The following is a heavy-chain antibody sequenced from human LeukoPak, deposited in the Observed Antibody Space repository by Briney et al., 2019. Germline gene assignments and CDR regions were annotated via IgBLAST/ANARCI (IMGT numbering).Heavy chain of an antibody. CDR3: ARARWGYSYGYANDY. CDR2: IIPIFGTA. J-gene: IGHJ4*02. CDR1: GGTFSSYA. V-gene: IGHV1-69*06. Sequence: ASVKVSCKASGGTFSSYAISWVRQAPGQGLEWMGGIIPIFGTANYAQKFQGRVTITADKSTSTAYMELSSLRSEDTAVYYCARARWGYSYGYANDYWGQGTLVTVSS. D-gene: IGHD5-18*01.